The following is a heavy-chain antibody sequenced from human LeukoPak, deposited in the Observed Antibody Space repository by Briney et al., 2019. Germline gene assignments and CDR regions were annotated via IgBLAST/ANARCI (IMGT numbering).Heavy chain of an antibody. CDR3: AKPPSPWEPHNRSSFDY. CDR1: GFTFSSYA. CDR2: ISGSGGST. Sequence: GGSLRLSCAASGFTFSSYAMSWVRQAPGKGLEWVSAISGSGGSTYYADSVKGRFTISRDNSKNTLYLQMNSLRADDTAVYYGAKPPSPWEPHNRSSFDYWGQGTLVTVSS. J-gene: IGHJ4*02. D-gene: IGHD1-26*01. V-gene: IGHV3-23*01.